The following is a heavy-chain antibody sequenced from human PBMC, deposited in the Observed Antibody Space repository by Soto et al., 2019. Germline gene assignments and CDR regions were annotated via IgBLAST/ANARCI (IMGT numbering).Heavy chain of an antibody. V-gene: IGHV4-61*01. CDR3: ARRYGDCFDF. D-gene: IGHD4-17*01. CDR2: IYYSGST. J-gene: IGHJ4*02. CDR1: GDSVNSATYY. Sequence: SETLSLTCTVSGDSVNSATYYWSWIRQPPGKGLEWIGYIYYSGSTNYNPSLKSRVTIPVDTSKNQFSLKLSSVTAADTAVYYCARRYGDCFDFWGQGTLVTVSS.